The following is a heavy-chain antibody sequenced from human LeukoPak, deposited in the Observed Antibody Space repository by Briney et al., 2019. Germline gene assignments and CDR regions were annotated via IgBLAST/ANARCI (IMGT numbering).Heavy chain of an antibody. V-gene: IGHV4-59*11. J-gene: IGHJ5*02. D-gene: IGHD2-2*01. CDR3: AGLSKGYCSSTSCYP. Sequence: SETLSLTCTVSGGSISSHHWSWIRQPPGKALEWIGYIYYSGSTNYNPSLKSRVTISVDTSKNQFSLKLSSVTAADTAVYYCAGLSKGYCSSTSCYPWGQGTLVTVSS. CDR2: IYYSGST. CDR1: GGSISSHH.